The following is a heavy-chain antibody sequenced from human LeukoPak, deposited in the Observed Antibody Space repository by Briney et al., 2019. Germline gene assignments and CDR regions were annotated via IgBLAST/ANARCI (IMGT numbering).Heavy chain of an antibody. D-gene: IGHD3-22*01. CDR3: ATDTYYYDSSGYPFTPAALGY. J-gene: IGHJ4*02. V-gene: IGHV3-66*02. CDR1: GFTVSSNY. CDR2: IYSGGST. Sequence: GGSLRLSCAASGFTVSSNYMSWVRQAPGKGLEWVSVIYSGGSTYYADSVKGRFTISRDNSKNTLYLQMNSLRAEDTAVHYCATDTYYYDSSGYPFTPAALGYWGQGTLVTVSS.